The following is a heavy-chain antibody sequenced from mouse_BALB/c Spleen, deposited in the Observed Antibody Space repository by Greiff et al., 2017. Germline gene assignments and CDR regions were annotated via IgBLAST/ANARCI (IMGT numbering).Heavy chain of an antibody. CDR1: GYTFTSYY. Sequence: QVQLQQSGPELVKPGASVRISCKASGYTFTSYYIHWVKQRPGQGLEWIGWIYPGNVNTKYNEKFKGKATLTADKSSSTAYMQLSSLTSEDSAVYFCARGITAGGYAMDYWGQGTSVTVSA. CDR3: ARGITAGGYAMDY. CDR2: IYPGNVNT. J-gene: IGHJ4*01. D-gene: IGHD2-4*01. V-gene: IGHV1S56*01.